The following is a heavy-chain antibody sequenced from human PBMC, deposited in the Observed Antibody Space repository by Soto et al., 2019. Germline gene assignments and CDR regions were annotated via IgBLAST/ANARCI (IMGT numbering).Heavy chain of an antibody. Sequence: QVQLVESGGGVVQPGRSLRLSCAASGFTFSSYGMHWVRQAPGEGLEWVAVISYDGSNKYYADSVKGRFTISRDNSKNTLYLQMNSLRAEDTAVYYCAKDGSCSGGSCYSPYYYYYYGMDVWGQGTTVTVSS. V-gene: IGHV3-30*18. CDR1: GFTFSSYG. D-gene: IGHD2-15*01. J-gene: IGHJ6*02. CDR2: ISYDGSNK. CDR3: AKDGSCSGGSCYSPYYYYYYGMDV.